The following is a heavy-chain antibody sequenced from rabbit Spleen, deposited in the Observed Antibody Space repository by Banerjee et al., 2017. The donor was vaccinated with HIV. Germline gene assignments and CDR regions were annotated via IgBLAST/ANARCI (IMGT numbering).Heavy chain of an antibody. J-gene: IGHJ6*01. V-gene: IGHV1S45*01. CDR3: ARDLVAVIGWNFSL. D-gene: IGHD1-1*01. CDR1: GFSFSSSYY. Sequence: QEQLEESGGDLVKPGASLTLTCTASGFSFSSSYYMSWVRQAPGKGPEWIACIDAGSSGSTYYASWAKGRFTISKPSSTTVTLQMTSLTAADTATYFCARDLVAVIGWNFSLWGPGTLVTVS. CDR2: IDAGSSGST.